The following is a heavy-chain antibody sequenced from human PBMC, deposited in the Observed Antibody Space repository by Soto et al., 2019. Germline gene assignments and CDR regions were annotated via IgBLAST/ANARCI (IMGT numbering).Heavy chain of an antibody. CDR1: GGSISSSNW. J-gene: IGHJ4*02. CDR3: ARVAVAGTRVDY. Sequence: QVQLQESGPGLVKPSGTLSLTCAVSGGSISSSNWWSWVRQPPGKGLEWIGEIYHSGSTNYTPSLKSRVTISVDKSTNHFSLKLSSVTAADTAVYYCARVAVAGTRVDYWGQGTLVTVSS. V-gene: IGHV4-4*02. D-gene: IGHD6-19*01. CDR2: IYHSGST.